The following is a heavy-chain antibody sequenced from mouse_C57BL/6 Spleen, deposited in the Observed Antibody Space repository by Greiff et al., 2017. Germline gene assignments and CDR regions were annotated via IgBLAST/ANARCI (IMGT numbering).Heavy chain of an antibody. D-gene: IGHD1-1*01. CDR3: ARYGSSYDYYAMDY. J-gene: IGHJ4*01. CDR2: IWSGGST. CDR1: GFSFTSYG. V-gene: IGHV2-2*01. Sequence: VKLVESGPGLVQPSQCLSITCTASGFSFTSYGVHWVRQSPGKGLEWLGVIWSGGSTDYNAAFISRLSINKDNSKSQVFFKMNSLPADDTAIYYCARYGSSYDYYAMDYWGQGTSVTVSS.